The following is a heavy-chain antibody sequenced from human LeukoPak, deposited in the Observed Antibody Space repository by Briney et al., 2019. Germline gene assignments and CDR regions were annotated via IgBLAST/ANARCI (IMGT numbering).Heavy chain of an antibody. CDR3: ARVPRMLSSSWQPNNWFDP. J-gene: IGHJ5*02. D-gene: IGHD6-13*01. V-gene: IGHV1-8*01. CDR2: MNPNSGNT. CDR1: GYTFTSYD. Sequence: ASVKVSCKASGYTFTSYDINWVRQATGQGLEWMGWMNPNSGNTGYAQKFQGRVTMTRNTSISTAYMELSSLRSEDTAVYYCARVPRMLSSSWQPNNWFDPWGQETLATVSS.